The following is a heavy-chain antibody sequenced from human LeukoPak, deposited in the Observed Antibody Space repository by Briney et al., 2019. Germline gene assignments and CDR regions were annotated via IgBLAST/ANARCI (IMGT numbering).Heavy chain of an antibody. J-gene: IGHJ4*01. V-gene: IGHV3-74*01. Sequence: SGGSLRLSCAASGFTFSSYWMHWVRQAPGKGLVWVSRINTDGSSTSYADSVKGRFTISRDNAKNLLYLQMHSLRVEDTAVYYCARDPRYFDYWGHGTLVTVSP. CDR2: INTDGSST. CDR3: ARDPRYFDY. CDR1: GFTFSSYW.